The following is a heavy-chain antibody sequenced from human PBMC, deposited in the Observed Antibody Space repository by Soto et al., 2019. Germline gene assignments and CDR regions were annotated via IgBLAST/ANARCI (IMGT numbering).Heavy chain of an antibody. J-gene: IGHJ5*01. V-gene: IGHV4-39*01. CDR3: ARLIGNSWLDS. D-gene: IGHD4-4*01. CDR2: IFHSGST. Sequence: PSETLSLTCAVSGGSIISNSYYWGWIRQPPGQGLEWIASIFHSGSTYYNPSLKSRVTMSVDTSKNQFSLSLASVTAADTAVYYCARLIGNSWLDSWGQGTLVTVSS. CDR1: GGSIISNSYY.